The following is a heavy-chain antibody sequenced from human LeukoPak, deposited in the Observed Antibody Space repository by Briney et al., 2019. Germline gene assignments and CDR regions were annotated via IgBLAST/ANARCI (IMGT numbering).Heavy chain of an antibody. Sequence: GGALRLSCAASGFTFSDYYMSWLRQAPGKGLERVSYISSSSSYTNYADSVKGRFTISRDNAKNPLYLQMNSLRAEDTAVYYCARATAYSSSWYNYWGQGTLVTVSS. J-gene: IGHJ4*02. CDR2: ISSSSSYT. D-gene: IGHD6-13*01. CDR1: GFTFSDYY. V-gene: IGHV3-11*06. CDR3: ARATAYSSSWYNY.